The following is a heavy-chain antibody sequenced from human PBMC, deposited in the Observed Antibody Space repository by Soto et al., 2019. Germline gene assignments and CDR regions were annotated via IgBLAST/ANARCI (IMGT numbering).Heavy chain of an antibody. Sequence: VQLVESGGGVVQPGRSLRLSCAASGFTFSSYGMHWVRQAPGKGLEWVANIKQDGSEKYYVDSVKGRFTISRDNAKNSLYLQMNSLRAEDTAVYYCARSTPRRYYYDSSGYPRYYFDYWGQGTLVTVSS. CDR3: ARSTPRRYYYDSSGYPRYYFDY. J-gene: IGHJ4*02. CDR2: IKQDGSEK. CDR1: GFTFSSYG. V-gene: IGHV3-7*01. D-gene: IGHD3-22*01.